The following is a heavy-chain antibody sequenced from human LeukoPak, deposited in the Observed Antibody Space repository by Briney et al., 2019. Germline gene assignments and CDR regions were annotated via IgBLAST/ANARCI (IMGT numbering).Heavy chain of an antibody. D-gene: IGHD3-9*01. J-gene: IGHJ4*02. Sequence: GGSQRLSCAASGFTFSSYAMHWVRQAPGKGLEWVAVISYDGSNKYYADSVKGRFTISRDKSKNTLYLQMNSLRAEDTAVYYCARGKLTGYDILTGYWGGAFDYWGQGTLVNVSS. V-gene: IGHV3-30*04. CDR2: ISYDGSNK. CDR3: ARGKLTGYDILTGYWGGAFDY. CDR1: GFTFSSYA.